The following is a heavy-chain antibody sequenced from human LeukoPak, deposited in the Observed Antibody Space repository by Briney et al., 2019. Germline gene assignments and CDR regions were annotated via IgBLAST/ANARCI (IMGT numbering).Heavy chain of an antibody. Sequence: ASVKVSCKASGYTFTGYYMHSVRQAPGQGLEWMGRINPNSGGTNYAQKFQGRVTMTRDTSISTAYMELSRLRSDDTAVYYCAREVVVVAATGNFDYWGQGTLVTVSS. D-gene: IGHD2-15*01. CDR1: GYTFTGYY. V-gene: IGHV1-2*06. CDR3: AREVVVVAATGNFDY. CDR2: INPNSGGT. J-gene: IGHJ4*02.